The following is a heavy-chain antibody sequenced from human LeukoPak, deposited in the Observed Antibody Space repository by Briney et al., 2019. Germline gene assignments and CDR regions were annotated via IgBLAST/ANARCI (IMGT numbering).Heavy chain of an antibody. CDR3: ARDQRSYYGMDG. CDR1: GGSISSYY. D-gene: IGHD1-1*01. CDR2: IYYSGST. J-gene: IGHJ6*02. V-gene: IGHV4-59*01. Sequence: SVTLSLTCTVSGGSISSYYWIWIRQPPGKGLVWIGYIYYSGSTNYNPSLKSRVTISEGTSKNQSSLKVSSVTAADTAVYYGARDQRSYYGMDGWGQATTVTVSS.